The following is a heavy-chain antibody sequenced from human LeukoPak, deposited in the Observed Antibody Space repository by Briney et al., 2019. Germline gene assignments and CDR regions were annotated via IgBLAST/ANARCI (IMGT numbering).Heavy chain of an antibody. V-gene: IGHV3-48*02. CDR2: ISGSSTTI. CDR1: GFMFSSYS. CDR3: ARTGNLDY. J-gene: IGHJ4*02. Sequence: QPGGSLRLSCAATGFMFSSYSMNWVRQAPGKGLEWVSYISGSSTTIHYADSVKGRFTISRDNAKNSLYLQMNSLRDEDTAVYYCARTGNLDYWGQGTLVTVSS.